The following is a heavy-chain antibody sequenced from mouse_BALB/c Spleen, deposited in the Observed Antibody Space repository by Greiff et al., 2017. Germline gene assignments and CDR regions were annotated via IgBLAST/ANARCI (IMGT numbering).Heavy chain of an antibody. CDR2: INPSNGGT. CDR3: ARWTGNYPYAMDY. CDR1: GYTFTSYY. Sequence: VQLQQSGAELVKPGASVKLSCKASGYTFTSYYMYWVKQRPGQGLEWIGEINPSNGGTNFNEKFKSKATLTVDKSSSTAYMQLSSLTSEDSAVYYCARWTGNYPYAMDYWGQGTSVTVSS. D-gene: IGHD2-1*01. J-gene: IGHJ4*01. V-gene: IGHV1S81*02.